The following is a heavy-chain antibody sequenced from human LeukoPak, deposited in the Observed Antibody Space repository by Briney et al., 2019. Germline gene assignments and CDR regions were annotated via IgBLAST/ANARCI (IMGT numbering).Heavy chain of an antibody. CDR1: GFTFSSYA. J-gene: IGHJ4*02. CDR3: ASVRKGSGSGSYYLDY. D-gene: IGHD3-10*01. Sequence: GGSLRLSCAGSGFTFSSYAMSWVRQAPGKGLEWVSAISGSGGSTYYADSVKGRFTISRDNSKNTLYLQMNSLRAEDTAVYYCASVRKGSGSGSYYLDYWGQGTLVTVSS. CDR2: ISGSGGST. V-gene: IGHV3-23*01.